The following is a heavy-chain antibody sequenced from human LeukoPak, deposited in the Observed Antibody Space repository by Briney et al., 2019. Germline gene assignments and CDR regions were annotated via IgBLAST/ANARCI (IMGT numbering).Heavy chain of an antibody. CDR2: ISGSGGST. Sequence: GGSLRLSCAASGFTFSSYAMSRVLQAPGKGVEGVSAISGSGGSTYYADSVKGRFTISRDNSKNTLYLQMNSLRAEDTAVYYCAKFEDYVWGSYLPDAFDIWGEGTMVTVSS. J-gene: IGHJ3*02. V-gene: IGHV3-23*01. CDR1: GFTFSSYA. CDR3: AKFEDYVWGSYLPDAFDI. D-gene: IGHD3-16*02.